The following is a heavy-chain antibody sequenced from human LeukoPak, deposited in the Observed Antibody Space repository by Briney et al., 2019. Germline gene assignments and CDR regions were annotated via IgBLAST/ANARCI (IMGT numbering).Heavy chain of an antibody. CDR2: INPNSGDT. J-gene: IGHJ5*02. D-gene: IGHD2-2*01. Sequence: GASVKVSCKASGYTFTGYYVHWVRQAPGQGLEWMGCINPNSGDTNYAQKLQGRVTMTTDTSTSTAYMELRSLRSDDTAVYYCARYCSSTNCYRDLGGRNWFDPWGQGTLVTVSS. CDR3: ARYCSSTNCYRDLGGRNWFDP. CDR1: GYTFTGYY. V-gene: IGHV1-2*02.